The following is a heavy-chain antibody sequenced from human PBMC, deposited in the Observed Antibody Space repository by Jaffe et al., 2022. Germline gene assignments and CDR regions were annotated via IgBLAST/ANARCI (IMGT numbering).Heavy chain of an antibody. J-gene: IGHJ4*02. CDR2: IYYSGST. Sequence: QLQLQESGPGLVKPSETLSLTCTVSGGSISSSSYYWGWIRQPPGKGLEWIGSIYYSGSTYYNPSLKSRVTISVDTSKNQFSLKLSSVTAADTAVYYCARRPWTMTTVTYYFDYWGQGTLVTVSS. V-gene: IGHV4-39*01. CDR1: GGSISSSSYY. CDR3: ARRPWTMTTVTYYFDY. D-gene: IGHD4-4*01.